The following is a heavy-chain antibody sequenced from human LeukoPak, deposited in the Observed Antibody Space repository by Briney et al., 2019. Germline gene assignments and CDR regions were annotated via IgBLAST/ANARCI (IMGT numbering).Heavy chain of an antibody. J-gene: IGHJ3*02. CDR1: GFTFSSYA. V-gene: IGHV3-23*01. D-gene: IGHD3-10*01. CDR3: ARSIYASGSFYTFDI. Sequence: GGSLRLSYAASGFTFSSYAMSWVRQAPGKGLEWVSAISGSGGSTCYADSVKGRFTISRDNSKNTLYLQMNSLRAEDTAVYYCARSIYASGSFYTFDIWGQGTKVTVSS. CDR2: ISGSGGST.